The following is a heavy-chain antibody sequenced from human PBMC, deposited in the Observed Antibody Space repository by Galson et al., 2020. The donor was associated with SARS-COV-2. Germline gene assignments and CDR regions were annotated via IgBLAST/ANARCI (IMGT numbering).Heavy chain of an antibody. CDR3: ARDTAVATIQGLDY. CDR2: ISYDGSDK. V-gene: IGHV3-30*04. Sequence: GGSLRLSCTASGFTFSDYTMTWVRQAPGKGLEWVAVISYDGSDKYYADSVKGRFTISRDNSKNTLYIQMNRLRAEDTAVYYCARDTAVATIQGLDYWGQGTLVTVSS. CDR1: GFTFSDYT. D-gene: IGHD5-12*01. J-gene: IGHJ4*02.